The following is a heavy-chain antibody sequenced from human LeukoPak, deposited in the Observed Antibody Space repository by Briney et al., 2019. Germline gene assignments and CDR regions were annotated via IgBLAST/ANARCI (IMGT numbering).Heavy chain of an antibody. V-gene: IGHV1-2*02. CDR2: INPNSGGT. J-gene: IGHJ4*02. CDR1: GFTFTGFH. CDR3: ARWFYGSSAHIDY. D-gene: IGHD3-22*01. Sequence: ASVKVSCKTSGFTFTGFHMHWVRQAPGQGLEWMGWINPNSGGTTYAQKFQGRVNMTRDTSISAVYMELSRLTSDDTAVYYCARWFYGSSAHIDYWGQGTLVTVSS.